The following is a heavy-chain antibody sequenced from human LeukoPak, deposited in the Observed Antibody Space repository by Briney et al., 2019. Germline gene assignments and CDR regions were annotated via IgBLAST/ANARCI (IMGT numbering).Heavy chain of an antibody. J-gene: IGHJ4*02. CDR1: GGSISSYY. V-gene: IGHV4-59*08. CDR2: IYYSGST. Sequence: SETLSLTCTVSGGSISSYYWSWIRQPPGKGLEWIGYIYYSGSTNYNPSLKSRVTISVDTSKYQFSLKLSSVTAADTAVYYCARGDGYNPEGFDYWGQGTLVTVSS. CDR3: ARGDGYNPEGFDY. D-gene: IGHD5-24*01.